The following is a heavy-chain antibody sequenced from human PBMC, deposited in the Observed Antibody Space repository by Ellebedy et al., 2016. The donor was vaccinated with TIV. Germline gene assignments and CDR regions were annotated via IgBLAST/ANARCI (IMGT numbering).Heavy chain of an antibody. CDR3: AREISGMATPYFDY. CDR2: IYYSGST. V-gene: IGHV4-59*01. CDR1: GGSISSYY. Sequence: MPSETLSLTCTVSGGSISSYYWSWIRQPPGKGLEWIGYIYYSGSTNYNPSLKSRVTISVDTSKNQFSLKLSSVTAADTAVYYCAREISGMATPYFDYWGQGTLVTVSS. D-gene: IGHD5-24*01. J-gene: IGHJ4*02.